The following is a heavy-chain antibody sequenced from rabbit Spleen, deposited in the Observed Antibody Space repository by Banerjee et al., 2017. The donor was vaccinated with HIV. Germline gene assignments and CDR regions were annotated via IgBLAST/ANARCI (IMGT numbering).Heavy chain of an antibody. CDR2: IDLVFGST. CDR3: ARFYAGYGDFGYAAM. D-gene: IGHD7-1*01. CDR1: GIDFSNYYY. V-gene: IGHV1S43*01. J-gene: IGHJ3*01. Sequence: QQQLEESGGGLVKPGGTLTLTCKVSGIDFSNYYYMCWVRQAPGKGLEWIGYIDLVFGSTYYASWVNGRFTISSHNAQNTLYLQLNSLTAADTATYFCARFYAGYGDFGYAAMWGQGTLVTVS.